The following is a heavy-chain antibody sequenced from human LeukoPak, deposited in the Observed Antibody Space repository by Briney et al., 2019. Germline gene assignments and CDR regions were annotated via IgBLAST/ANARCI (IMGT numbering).Heavy chain of an antibody. D-gene: IGHD6-13*01. CDR3: ARPGRGYSSRSGYNWFDP. Sequence: KPSETLSLTCAVYGGSFSGYYWSWIRQPPGKGLEWIGEINHSGSTNYNPSLKSRVTISVDTSKNQFSLKLSSVTAADTAVYYCARPGRGYSSRSGYNWFDPWGQGTLVTVSS. CDR1: GGSFSGYY. J-gene: IGHJ5*02. CDR2: INHSGST. V-gene: IGHV4-34*01.